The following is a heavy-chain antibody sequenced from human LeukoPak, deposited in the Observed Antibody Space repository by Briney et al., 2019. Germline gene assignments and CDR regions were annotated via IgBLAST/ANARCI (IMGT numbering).Heavy chain of an antibody. V-gene: IGHV4-59*01. CDR3: ARDRLDRGFDH. Sequence: PSETLSLTCTVSGGSISSYYWSWIRQPPGKGLEWIGYIYYSGSTNYNPSLKSRVTISVDTSKNQFSLKLSSVTAADTAVYYCARDRLDRGFDHRGQGTLVTVSS. D-gene: IGHD6-19*01. J-gene: IGHJ4*02. CDR2: IYYSGST. CDR1: GGSISSYY.